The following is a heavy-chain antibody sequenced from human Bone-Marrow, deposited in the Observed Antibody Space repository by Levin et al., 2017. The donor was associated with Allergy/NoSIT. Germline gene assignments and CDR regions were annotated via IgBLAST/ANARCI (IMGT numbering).Heavy chain of an antibody. J-gene: IGHJ6*03. V-gene: IGHV3-33*01. Sequence: GGSLRLSCAASGFTFSSYGMHWVRQAPGKGLEWVAVIWYDGSNKYYADSVKGRFTISRDNSKNTLYLQMNSLRAEDTAVYYCARAGIAAAGTGSAYYYDYMDVWGKGTTVTVSS. D-gene: IGHD6-13*01. CDR1: GFTFSSYG. CDR2: IWYDGSNK. CDR3: ARAGIAAAGTGSAYYYDYMDV.